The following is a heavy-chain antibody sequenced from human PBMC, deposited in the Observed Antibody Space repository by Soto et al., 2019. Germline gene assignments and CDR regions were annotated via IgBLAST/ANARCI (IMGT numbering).Heavy chain of an antibody. V-gene: IGHV3-30*18. J-gene: IGHJ4*02. CDR1: GFTFGNYG. D-gene: IGHD1-26*01. CDR3: AKGGGSARDFDY. CDR2: TSYDGNNK. Sequence: QPXGSLVLSCTGSGFTFGNYGMHGVRQAPGKGLEWVASTSYDGNNKYYADSLKGRFTISRDNSKKMVYLQMTSLGPEDTAVYYCAKGGGSARDFDYWGQGALVTVSS.